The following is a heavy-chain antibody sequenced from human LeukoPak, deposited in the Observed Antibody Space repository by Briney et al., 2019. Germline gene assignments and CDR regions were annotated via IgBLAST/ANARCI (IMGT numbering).Heavy chain of an antibody. CDR1: GFTFSTYD. D-gene: IGHD3-10*01. V-gene: IGHV3-23*01. CDR2: ISGSGSST. CDR3: AKEVTYGSRPPGYYGMDV. J-gene: IGHJ6*02. Sequence: QPGGSLRLSCAASGFTFSTYDMTWVRQAPGKGLEWVSGISGSGSSTFYAESVKGRFSISRENSKKTLYLQMNSLRADDTAVYYCAKEVTYGSRPPGYYGMDVWGQGTTVTVSS.